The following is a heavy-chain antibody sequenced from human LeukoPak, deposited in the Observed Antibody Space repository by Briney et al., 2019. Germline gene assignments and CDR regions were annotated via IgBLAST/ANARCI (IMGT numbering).Heavy chain of an antibody. CDR1: DGSVSSYY. J-gene: IGHJ4*02. D-gene: IGHD3-22*01. Sequence: SETLSLTCTVSDGSVSSYYWSWIRQPPGKGLEWIGYIYYSGSTNYNPSLKSRVTISVDTSKNQFSLKLSSVTAADTAVYYCARLSGYSSGHYYSDYWGQGTLVTVSS. V-gene: IGHV4-59*02. CDR2: IYYSGST. CDR3: ARLSGYSSGHYYSDY.